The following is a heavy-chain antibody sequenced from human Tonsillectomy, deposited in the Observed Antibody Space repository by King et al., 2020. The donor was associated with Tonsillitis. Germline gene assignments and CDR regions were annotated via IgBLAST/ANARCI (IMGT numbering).Heavy chain of an antibody. D-gene: IGHD1-26*01. V-gene: IGHV3-74*01. Sequence: VQLVESGGGLVQPGGSLRLSCAASGFTFSSHWMHWVRQAPGKGLVWVSRINSDGSSTSYADSVKGRFTISRDNAKNTLYLQMNSLRAEETAVYYCARFGLVGGTVGRDYWGQGTLVTVSS. CDR2: INSDGSST. CDR1: GFTFSSHW. J-gene: IGHJ4*02. CDR3: ARFGLVGGTVGRDY.